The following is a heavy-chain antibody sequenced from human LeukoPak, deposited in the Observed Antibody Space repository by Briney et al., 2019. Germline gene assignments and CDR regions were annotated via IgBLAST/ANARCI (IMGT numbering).Heavy chain of an antibody. J-gene: IGHJ5*02. Sequence: VASVNVSCKASGGTFSSYAISWVRQAPGQGLEWMGGIIPIFGTANYAQKFQGRVTITADESTSTAYMELSSLRSEDTAVYYCARASGIAVAGTSVRFDPWGQGTLVTVSS. CDR2: IIPIFGTA. CDR3: ARASGIAVAGTSVRFDP. D-gene: IGHD6-19*01. V-gene: IGHV1-69*01. CDR1: GGTFSSYA.